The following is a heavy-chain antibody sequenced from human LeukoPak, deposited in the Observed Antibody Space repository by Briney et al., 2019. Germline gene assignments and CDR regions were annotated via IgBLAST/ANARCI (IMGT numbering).Heavy chain of an antibody. J-gene: IGHJ6*03. CDR2: IKQDGSEK. V-gene: IGHV3-7*01. CDR3: AKGKLYPPYYMDV. D-gene: IGHD2-8*01. Sequence: GGSLRLSCAASGFTFSSYWMSWVRQAPGKGLEWVANIKQDGSEKYYVDSVKGRFTISRDNAKNSLYLQMNSLRAEDTAVYYCAKGKLYPPYYMDVWGKGTTVTVSS. CDR1: GFTFSSYW.